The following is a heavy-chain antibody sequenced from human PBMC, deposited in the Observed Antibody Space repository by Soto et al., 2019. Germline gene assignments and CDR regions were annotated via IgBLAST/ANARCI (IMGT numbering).Heavy chain of an antibody. V-gene: IGHV4-34*01. CDR1: GGSFSGYY. CDR2: INHSGST. CDR3: AIPSPRSGYYPPYYYYYYGMDA. Sequence: SETLSLTCAVYGGSFSGYYWSWIRQPPGKGLEWIGEINHSGSTNYNPSLKSRVTISVDTAKNQFSLKLSSVTAADTAVYYCAIPSPRSGYYPPYYYYYYGMDAWGQGTTLTVSS. J-gene: IGHJ6*02. D-gene: IGHD3-3*01.